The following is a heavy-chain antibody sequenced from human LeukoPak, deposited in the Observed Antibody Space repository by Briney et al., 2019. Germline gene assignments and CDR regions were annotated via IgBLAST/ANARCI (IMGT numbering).Heavy chain of an antibody. J-gene: IGHJ3*02. CDR1: GYTLTELS. CDR2: FDPEDGET. Sequence: ASVKVSCKVSGYTLTELSMHWVRQAPGKGLEWMGGFDPEDGETIYAQKFQGRVTMTEDTSTDTAYMELSSLRSEDTAVYYCASSYDFWSAFDIWGQGTMVTVSS. CDR3: ASSYDFWSAFDI. D-gene: IGHD3-3*01. V-gene: IGHV1-24*01.